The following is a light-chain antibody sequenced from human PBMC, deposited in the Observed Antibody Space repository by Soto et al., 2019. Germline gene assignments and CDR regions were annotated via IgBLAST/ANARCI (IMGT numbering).Light chain of an antibody. CDR1: QSITGW. J-gene: IGKJ1*01. CDR3: QQYNPYSPWT. CDR2: KAS. V-gene: IGKV1-5*03. Sequence: DIQMTQSPSTLSASVGDRGTITCRASQSITGWLAWFQQXPAKAPXLXXSKASNLESGVPSRFSGTVSGTDFTLTIRGLQPEDFATYYCQQYNPYSPWTFGQGTKVDIK.